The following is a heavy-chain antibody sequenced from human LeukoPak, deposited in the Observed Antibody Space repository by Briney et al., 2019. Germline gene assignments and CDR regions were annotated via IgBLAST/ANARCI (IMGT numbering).Heavy chain of an antibody. D-gene: IGHD3-22*01. CDR2: ISAYNGNT. CDR1: GYTFTSYG. Sequence: GESLKVSCKASGYTFTSYGISWVRQAPGQGLEWMGWISAYNGNTNYAQKLQGRVTMTTDTSTSTAYMELRSLRSDDTAVYYCARDDYYDSSGYPDYWGQGTLVTVSS. CDR3: ARDDYYDSSGYPDY. J-gene: IGHJ4*02. V-gene: IGHV1-18*01.